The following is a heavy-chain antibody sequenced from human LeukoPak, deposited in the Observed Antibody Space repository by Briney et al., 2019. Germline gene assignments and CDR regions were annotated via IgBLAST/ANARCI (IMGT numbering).Heavy chain of an antibody. D-gene: IGHD3-10*01. Sequence: ASVKVSCKAAVYTCTSYAMHWVRHAPAQRLEWMGWINAGNGNTKYSQKFQGRVTITRDTSASTAYMELSSLRSEDTAVYYCARDDSSSYYGPGDGMDVWGKGTTVTVSS. CDR1: VYTCTSYA. CDR2: INAGNGNT. J-gene: IGHJ6*04. V-gene: IGHV1-3*01. CDR3: ARDDSSSYYGPGDGMDV.